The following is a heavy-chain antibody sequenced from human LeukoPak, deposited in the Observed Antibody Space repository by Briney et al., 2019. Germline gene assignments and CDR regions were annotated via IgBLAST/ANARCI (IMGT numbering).Heavy chain of an antibody. Sequence: GGSLRLSCVASGFTFNNYAMSWVRQAPGRGLEWASSTAGSGISKDYADSVKGRFTISKDKSKNTLYLQMDNLRAEDTGVYFCARLPTFYYDSCGYHYDYWGQGTLVTVSS. CDR3: ARLPTFYYDSCGYHYDY. V-gene: IGHV3-23*01. CDR1: GFTFNNYA. D-gene: IGHD3-22*01. J-gene: IGHJ4*02. CDR2: TAGSGISK.